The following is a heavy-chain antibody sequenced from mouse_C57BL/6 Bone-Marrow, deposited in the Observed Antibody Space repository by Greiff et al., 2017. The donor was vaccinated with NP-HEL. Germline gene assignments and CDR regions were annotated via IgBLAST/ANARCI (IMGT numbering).Heavy chain of an antibody. D-gene: IGHD2-1*01. CDR3: TTGYYGNYYAMDY. J-gene: IGHJ4*01. CDR1: GFNIKDDY. Sequence: VHVKQSGAELVRPGASVKLSCTASGFNIKDDYMHWVKQRPEQGLEWIGWIDPENGDTEYASKFQGKATITADTSSNTAYLQLSSLTSEDTAVYYCTTGYYGNYYAMDYWGQGTSVTVSS. CDR2: IDPENGDT. V-gene: IGHV14-4*01.